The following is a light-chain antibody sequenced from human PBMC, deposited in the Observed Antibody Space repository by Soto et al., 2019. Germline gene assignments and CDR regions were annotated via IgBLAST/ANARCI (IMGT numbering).Light chain of an antibody. V-gene: IGLV2-8*01. CDR2: EVT. CDR3: SSYEGTMNFV. J-gene: IGLJ1*01. CDR1: SGDVGGYNY. Sequence: QSALTQPPSASGSPGQSVTISCTGTSGDVGGYNYVSWYQQHPGKAAKLMIYEVTKRPSGVPDRFSGSKSGNTASLTVSGLQAEDEADYYCSSYEGTMNFVFGTGTKVTVL.